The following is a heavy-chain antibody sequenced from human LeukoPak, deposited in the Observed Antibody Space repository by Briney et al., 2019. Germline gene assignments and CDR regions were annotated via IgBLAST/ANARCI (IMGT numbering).Heavy chain of an antibody. J-gene: IGHJ4*02. V-gene: IGHV4-59*01. Sequence: SETLSLTCTVSGGSISSYYWSWIRQPPGKGLEWIGCIYYSGSTNYNPSLKSRVTISVDTSKNQFSLKLSSVTAADTAVYYCARSGVGYYYDSSGYYGFDYWGQGTLVTVSS. CDR2: IYYSGST. CDR1: GGSISSYY. CDR3: ARSGVGYYYDSSGYYGFDY. D-gene: IGHD3-22*01.